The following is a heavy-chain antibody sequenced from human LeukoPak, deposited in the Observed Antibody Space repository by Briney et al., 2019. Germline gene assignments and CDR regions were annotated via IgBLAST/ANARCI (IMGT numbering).Heavy chain of an antibody. V-gene: IGHV4-30-2*01. CDR2: VYHNGNP. J-gene: IGHJ4*02. D-gene: IGHD3-10*01. Sequence: SETLSLTCAVSGGSISSGTYSWSWIRQPPGKGLEWIGYVYHNGNPYYNPSLKSRVTISVDRSKNQFSLNPKFVTAADTAVYYCAREGEPYGFDYWGQGALVTVSS. CDR3: AREGEPYGFDY. CDR1: GGSISSGTYS.